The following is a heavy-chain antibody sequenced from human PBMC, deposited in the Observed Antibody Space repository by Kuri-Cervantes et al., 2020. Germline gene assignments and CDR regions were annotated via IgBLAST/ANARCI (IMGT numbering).Heavy chain of an antibody. D-gene: IGHD6-19*01. CDR2: IFSNDEK. CDR1: GSSLSNARMG. V-gene: IGHV2-26*01. J-gene: IGHJ4*02. CDR3: TRMSSAGTNFDY. Sequence: PTLVKPTETLTLTCTVSGSSLSNARMGVSWIRQPPGKALEWLAHIFSNDEKSYSTSLKSRLTISKDTSKSQVVLTMTNMDPVDTATYYCTRMSSAGTNFDYWGQGTLVTVSS.